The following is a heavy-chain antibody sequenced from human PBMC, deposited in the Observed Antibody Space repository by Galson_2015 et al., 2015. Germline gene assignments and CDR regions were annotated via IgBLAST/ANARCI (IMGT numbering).Heavy chain of an antibody. V-gene: IGHV4-31*03. D-gene: IGHD2-21*02. CDR1: GGSISSGGYY. J-gene: IGHJ6*02. Sequence: TLSLTCTVSGGSISSGGYYWSWIRQHPGKGLEWIGYIYYSGSTYYNPSLKSRVTISVDTSKNQFSLKLSSVTAADTAVYYCARDFKVTGGGMDVWGQGTTVTVSS. CDR3: ARDFKVTGGGMDV. CDR2: IYYSGST.